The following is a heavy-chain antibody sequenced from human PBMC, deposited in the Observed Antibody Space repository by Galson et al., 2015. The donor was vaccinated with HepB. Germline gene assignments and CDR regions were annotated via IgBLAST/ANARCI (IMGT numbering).Heavy chain of an antibody. J-gene: IGHJ6*02. CDR3: AKELFSLREYKVGEIVPSEQYGIDV. CDR2: ISDSGDTT. Sequence: SLRPSCASSGFSFFDYAMSWVPQATGKGLASGSVISDSGDTTNYAGAAKGRFILSRDNWKNILYLQMNSLRDEDTAVYYCAKELFSLREYKVGEIVPSEQYGIDVWGQGTTVTVSS. CDR1: GFSFFDYA. V-gene: IGHV3-23*01. D-gene: IGHD1/OR15-1a*01.